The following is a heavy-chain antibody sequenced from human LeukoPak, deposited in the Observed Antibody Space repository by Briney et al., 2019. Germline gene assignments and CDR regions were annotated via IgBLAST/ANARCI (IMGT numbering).Heavy chain of an antibody. J-gene: IGHJ4*02. V-gene: IGHV1-46*01. CDR1: GYTFTSNY. CDR2: ISPSGGST. Sequence: ASVKVSCKAFGYTFTSNYMHWVRQAPGQGPEWMGVISPSGGSTTYAQKFQGRVTMTRDMSTSTVYMELSSLRSEDTAVYYCARDRASYYGSGSYYNVGIIGYWGQGTLVTVSS. CDR3: ARDRASYYGSGSYYNVGIIGY. D-gene: IGHD3-10*01.